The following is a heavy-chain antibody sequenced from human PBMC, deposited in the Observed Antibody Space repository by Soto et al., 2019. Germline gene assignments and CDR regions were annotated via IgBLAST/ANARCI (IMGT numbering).Heavy chain of an antibody. J-gene: IGHJ2*01. D-gene: IGHD4-17*01. CDR3: AGGRLSCGDGGYFDL. CDR1: GGTFSSYT. Sequence: QVQLVQSGAEVKKPGSSVKVSCKASGGTFSSYTISWVRQAPGQGLEWMGRIIPILGIANYAQKFQGRVTIXXDXSXXTDDMERSSLRSEDTAGYYCAGGRLSCGDGGYFDLWGRGTLVTVSS. CDR2: IIPILGIA. V-gene: IGHV1-69*02.